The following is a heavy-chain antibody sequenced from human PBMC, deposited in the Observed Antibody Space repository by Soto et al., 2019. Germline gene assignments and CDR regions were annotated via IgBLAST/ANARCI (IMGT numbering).Heavy chain of an antibody. J-gene: IGHJ6*02. Sequence: PSETLSLTCNVSGASMRSYYWTWMRQSPGKGLEWLGNVFYTGNTNLNPSLRSRLSISVDTSKNTFSLMLNSVTAADTAVYYCARDSRCCSMDVWGQGTTVTVSS. CDR3: ARDSRCCSMDV. D-gene: IGHD2-15*01. V-gene: IGHV4-59*01. CDR2: VFYTGNT. CDR1: GASMRSYY.